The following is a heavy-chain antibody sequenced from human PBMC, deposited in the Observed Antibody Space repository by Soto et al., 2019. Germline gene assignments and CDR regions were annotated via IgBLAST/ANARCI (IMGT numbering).Heavy chain of an antibody. CDR1: GFTFSDYY. CDR3: ARVDSSSWYYYYMDV. Sequence: GGSLRLSCAASGFTFSDYYMSWIRQAPGKGLEWVSYISSSGSTIYYADSVKGRFTISRDNAKNSLYLQMNSLRAEDTAVYYCARVDSSSWYYYYMDVWGKGTTVTVSS. V-gene: IGHV3-11*01. D-gene: IGHD6-13*01. J-gene: IGHJ6*03. CDR2: ISSSGSTI.